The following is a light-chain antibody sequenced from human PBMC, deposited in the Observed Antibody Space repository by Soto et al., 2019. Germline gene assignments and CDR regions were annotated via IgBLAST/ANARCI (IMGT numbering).Light chain of an antibody. Sequence: DLEMTQSTCSLSASVGDKVTITCGASQSVSSHLNWYQQKPGKAPKRLIYAASSLQSGVPSRFSGSGSGTDFTLTIRSLQPEDFATYSCQHSHSTPLTFGGGTRWR. V-gene: IGKV1-39*01. J-gene: IGKJ4*01. CDR3: QHSHSTPLT. CDR1: QSVSSH. CDR2: AAS.